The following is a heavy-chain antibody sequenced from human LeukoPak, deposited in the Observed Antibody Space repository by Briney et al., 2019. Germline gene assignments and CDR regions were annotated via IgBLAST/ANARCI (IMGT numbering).Heavy chain of an antibody. J-gene: IGHJ4*02. Sequence: ASVKVSCKASGGTFSSYAISWVRQAPGQGLEWMGGIIPIFGTANYAQKSQGRVTITADEPARTAFMAPSRLRSEDTAVCFCVRDGKNDILTGYARGPFAYWGQGTLVTVSS. D-gene: IGHD3-9*01. CDR3: VRDGKNDILTGYARGPFAY. CDR1: GGTFSSYA. CDR2: IIPIFGTA. V-gene: IGHV1-69*13.